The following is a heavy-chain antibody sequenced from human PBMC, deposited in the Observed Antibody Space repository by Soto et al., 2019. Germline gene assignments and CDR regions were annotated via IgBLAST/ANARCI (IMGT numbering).Heavy chain of an antibody. V-gene: IGHV3-21*01. CDR3: AREGDSSSWYSPYYYGMDV. Sequence: SLRLSCAASGFTFSSYSMNWVRQAPGKGLEWVSSISSSSSYIYYADSVKGRFTISRDNAKNSLYLQMNSLRAEDTAVYYCAREGDSSSWYSPYYYGMDVWGQGTTVTVSS. D-gene: IGHD6-13*01. CDR2: ISSSSSYI. CDR1: GFTFSSYS. J-gene: IGHJ6*02.